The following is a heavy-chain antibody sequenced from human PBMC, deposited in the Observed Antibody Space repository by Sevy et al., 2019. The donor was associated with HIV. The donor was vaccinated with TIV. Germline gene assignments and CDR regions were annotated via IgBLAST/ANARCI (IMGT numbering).Heavy chain of an antibody. Sequence: GGSLRLSCAASGFTFSSYAMSWVRQAPGKGLEWVSAISGSGGSTYYADSVKGRFTISRDNSKNTLYLQMNSLRAEDTGGYYRAKDGPTGPEAPDGFDIRGQGTMGTLS. CDR2: ISGSGGST. J-gene: IGHJ3*02. V-gene: IGHV3-23*01. CDR1: GFTFSSYA. CDR3: AKDGPTGPEAPDGFDI.